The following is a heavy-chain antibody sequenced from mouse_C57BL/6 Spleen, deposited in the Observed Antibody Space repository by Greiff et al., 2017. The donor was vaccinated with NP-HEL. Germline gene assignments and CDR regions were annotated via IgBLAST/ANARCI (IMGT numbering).Heavy chain of an antibody. J-gene: IGHJ4*01. CDR2: IDPEDGET. CDR1: GFNIKDYY. V-gene: IGHV14-2*01. D-gene: IGHD2-5*01. Sequence: VHVKQSGAELVKPGASVKLSCTASGFNIKDYYMHWVKQRTEQGLEWIGRIDPEDGETKYAPKFQGKATITADTSSNTAYLQLSSLTSEDTAVYYCARDSNYVDYAMDYWGQRTSVTVSS. CDR3: ARDSNYVDYAMDY.